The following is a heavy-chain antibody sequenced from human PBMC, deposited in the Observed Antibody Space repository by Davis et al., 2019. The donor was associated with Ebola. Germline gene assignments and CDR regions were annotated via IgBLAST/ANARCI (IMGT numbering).Heavy chain of an antibody. CDR1: AYSFTVYP. J-gene: IGHJ6*04. CDR3: ARGTGIDARPAATYRLDV. V-gene: IGHV7-4-1*02. Sequence: AASVKVSCKATAYSFTVYPITWVRQAPGQGLEWMGWINTNTGNPTYGQGFTGRFVFSLDTSVSTTYLQINSLKTEDTAVYYCARGTGIDARPAATYRLDVWGTGTTVTVSS. CDR2: INTNTGNP. D-gene: IGHD6-6*01.